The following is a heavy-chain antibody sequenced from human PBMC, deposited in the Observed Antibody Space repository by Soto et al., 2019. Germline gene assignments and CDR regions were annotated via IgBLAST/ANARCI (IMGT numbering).Heavy chain of an antibody. D-gene: IGHD3-10*01. Sequence: QTLSLTCAISGDSFSSNSVAWNWIRQSPSRGLEWLGRTYYKSKWYYNYAVSVKSRITINANTSKNQFSLQLNSVTPEDTAVYYCAAGDQALHHWGQGTLVTVSS. CDR1: GDSFSSNSVA. V-gene: IGHV6-1*01. CDR3: AAGDQALHH. J-gene: IGHJ5*02. CDR2: TYYKSKWYY.